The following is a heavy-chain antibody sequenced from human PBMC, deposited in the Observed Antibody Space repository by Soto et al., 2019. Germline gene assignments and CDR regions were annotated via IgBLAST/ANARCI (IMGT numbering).Heavy chain of an antibody. Sequence: QVQLVESGGGVVQPGRSLRLSCAASGFTFRSHAMHWVRQAPGKGLEWVAVISYDGSNKYYADSVKGRFTISRDNFKNTLYLQMNSLRAEDTAVYYCASEYSIGYWGHGNPGHRLP. J-gene: IGHJ4*02. V-gene: IGHV3-30-3*01. CDR1: GFTFRSHA. CDR3: ASEYSIGY. CDR2: ISYDGSNK. D-gene: IGHD6-25*01.